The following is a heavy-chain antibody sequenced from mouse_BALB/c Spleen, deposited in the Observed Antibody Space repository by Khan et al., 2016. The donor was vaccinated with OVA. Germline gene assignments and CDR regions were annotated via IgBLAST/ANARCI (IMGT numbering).Heavy chain of an antibody. CDR2: ILAGGST. D-gene: IGHD1-3*01. CDR3: ARLEDI. Sequence: QVQLKESGPGLVAPSQSLSITCTVSGFSLTSYGVHWVRQPPGKGLQWLGVILAGGSTNYYSAFLSRLSISKHNSKSQVYLKMNSLQTDDTAMYDCARLEDIWGQGTTLTVSS. V-gene: IGHV2-9*02. CDR1: GFSLTSYG. J-gene: IGHJ2*01.